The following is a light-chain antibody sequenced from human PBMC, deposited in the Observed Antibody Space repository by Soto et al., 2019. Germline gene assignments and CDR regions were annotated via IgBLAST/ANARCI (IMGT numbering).Light chain of an antibody. CDR3: GTWDSSLSAAVV. CDR1: SSNIGENY. CDR2: DNN. Sequence: QSVLTQPPSVSAAPGQKVTISCSGISSNIGENYVSWYQQLPGTAPKLLIYDNNKRPSGITDRFSGSKSGTSATLGITGLQTGDEADYYCGTWDSSLSAAVVFGGGTKLTVL. V-gene: IGLV1-51*01. J-gene: IGLJ2*01.